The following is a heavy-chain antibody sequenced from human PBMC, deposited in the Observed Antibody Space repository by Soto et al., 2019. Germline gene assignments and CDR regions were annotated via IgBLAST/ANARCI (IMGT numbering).Heavy chain of an antibody. CDR1: GFTFSSYA. D-gene: IGHD2-2*02. J-gene: IGHJ4*02. Sequence: GGSLRLSCAASGFTFSSYAMHWVRQAPGKGLEWVAVISYDGSNKYYADSVKGRFTISRDNSKNTLYLQMNSLRAEDTAVYYCARGVYSVPAAIIDYWGQGTLVTVSS. V-gene: IGHV3-30-3*01. CDR3: ARGVYSVPAAIIDY. CDR2: ISYDGSNK.